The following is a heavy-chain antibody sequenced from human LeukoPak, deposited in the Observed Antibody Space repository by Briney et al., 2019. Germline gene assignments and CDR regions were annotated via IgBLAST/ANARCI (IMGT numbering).Heavy chain of an antibody. V-gene: IGHV3-21*01. CDR1: GFTFSTYS. D-gene: IGHD1-26*01. J-gene: IGHJ4*02. Sequence: PGGSLRLSCAASGFTFSTYSMNWVRQAPGKGLEWVSSISSSSSYIYYADSVKGRFTISRDNAKNSLYLQMNSLSAEGTAVYYCARVNSGSYYLVDYWGQGTLVTVSS. CDR2: ISSSSSYI. CDR3: ARVNSGSYYLVDY.